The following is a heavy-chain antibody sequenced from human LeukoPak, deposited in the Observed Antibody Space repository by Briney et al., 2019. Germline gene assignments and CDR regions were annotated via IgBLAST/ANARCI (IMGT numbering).Heavy chain of an antibody. CDR2: ISSDGTTT. D-gene: IGHD2-15*01. CDR1: GFTFSNDW. V-gene: IGHV3-74*01. CDR3: PGRWSFVY. J-gene: IGHJ4*02. Sequence: AGGSLRLSCAVSGFTFSNDWMHWVRQAPGKGLVWVSRISSDGTTTNYADSVTDRFTISRDNAKNTLYLQMDSLRAEDTAVYYCPGRWSFVYWGQGTLVTVSS.